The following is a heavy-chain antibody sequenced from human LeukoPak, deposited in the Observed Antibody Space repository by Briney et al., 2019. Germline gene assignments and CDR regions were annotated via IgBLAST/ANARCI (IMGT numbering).Heavy chain of an antibody. Sequence: GGSLRLSCAASGFTFSGSAMHWVRQASGKGLEWVGRIRSKANSYATAYAASVKGRFTISRDDSKNTAYLQMNSLKTEDTAVYYCTTRITMDSGYYYGMDVWGQGTTVTVSS. V-gene: IGHV3-73*01. CDR1: GFTFSGSA. J-gene: IGHJ6*02. CDR2: IRSKANSYAT. D-gene: IGHD3-10*01. CDR3: TTRITMDSGYYYGMDV.